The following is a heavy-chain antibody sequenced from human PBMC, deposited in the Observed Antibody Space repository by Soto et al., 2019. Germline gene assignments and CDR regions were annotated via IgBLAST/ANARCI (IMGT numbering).Heavy chain of an antibody. J-gene: IGHJ4*02. CDR2: ISAYNGNT. D-gene: IGHD4-17*01. Sequence: QVQLVQSGVEVEKPGASVKVSCKASGYTFTSYGVSWVRQAPGQGLEWMGWISAYNGNTNYAQKFQGRVTMTTDTSTSTAYMELRSLRSDDTAVYYCARDVPTVTTGGPDYWGQGTLLTVSS. V-gene: IGHV1-18*01. CDR3: ARDVPTVTTGGPDY. CDR1: GYTFTSYG.